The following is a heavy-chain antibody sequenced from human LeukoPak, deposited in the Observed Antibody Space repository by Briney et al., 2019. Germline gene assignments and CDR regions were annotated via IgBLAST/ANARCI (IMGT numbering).Heavy chain of an antibody. D-gene: IGHD3-22*01. CDR3: VGGYYYDSSGYPSHFDY. Sequence: SETLSLTCTVSGGSISSYYWSWIRQPPGKELEWIGYIYTSGSTNYNPSLKSRVTISVDTSKNQFSLKLSSVTAADTAVYYCVGGYYYDSSGYPSHFDYWGQGTLVTVSS. V-gene: IGHV4-4*09. CDR2: IYTSGST. CDR1: GGSISSYY. J-gene: IGHJ4*02.